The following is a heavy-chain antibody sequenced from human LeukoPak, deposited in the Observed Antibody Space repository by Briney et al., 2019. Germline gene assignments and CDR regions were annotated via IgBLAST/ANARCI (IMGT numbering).Heavy chain of an antibody. CDR1: GFTFDDYG. J-gene: IGHJ5*02. CDR2: IDWSGGST. Sequence: PGGSLRLSCAASGFTFDDYGMSWVRQAPGKGLEWVSGIDWSGGSTGYADSVKGRFTISRDNAKNSLYLQMNSLRAEDTAVYYCAKEAGGGLRPWGQGTLVTVSS. D-gene: IGHD2-15*01. V-gene: IGHV3-20*04. CDR3: AKEAGGGLRP.